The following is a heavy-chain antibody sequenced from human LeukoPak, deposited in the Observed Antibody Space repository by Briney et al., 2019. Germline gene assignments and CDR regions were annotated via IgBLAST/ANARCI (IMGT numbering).Heavy chain of an antibody. V-gene: IGHV3-23*01. CDR3: AKDPRKYYDSSGYFGAFDI. J-gene: IGHJ3*02. Sequence: DSVKGRFTISRDNSKNTLYLQMNSLRAEDTAVYYCAKDPRKYYDSSGYFGAFDIWGQGTMVTVSS. D-gene: IGHD3-22*01.